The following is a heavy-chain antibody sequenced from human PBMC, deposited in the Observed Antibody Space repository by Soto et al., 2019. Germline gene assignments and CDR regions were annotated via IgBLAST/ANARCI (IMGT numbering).Heavy chain of an antibody. V-gene: IGHV4-59*12. Sequence: SETLSLTCTVSGGSISNYYWSWIRQPPGKGLEWIGYMYYSGNTNYSPSLKSRATISVDTSKNQFSLKLRSVTAADTAVYYCANNERGFDPWGQGILVTVSS. CDR3: ANNERGFDP. D-gene: IGHD1-1*01. CDR1: GGSISNYY. CDR2: MYYSGNT. J-gene: IGHJ5*02.